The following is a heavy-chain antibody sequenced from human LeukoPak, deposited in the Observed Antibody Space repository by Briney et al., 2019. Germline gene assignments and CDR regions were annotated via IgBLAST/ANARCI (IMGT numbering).Heavy chain of an antibody. V-gene: IGHV3-64D*09. CDR2: ISDSGGRT. Sequence: GGSLRLSCSASGFPFSSYAMHWLRQAPGKGLEYVSAISDSGGRTYYADSVKGRFTISRDNSKNTLYLQMSSLRAEDTAVYFCVRGYSFRPYGMDVWGQGTTVTVSS. J-gene: IGHJ6*02. CDR1: GFPFSSYA. D-gene: IGHD2/OR15-2a*01. CDR3: VRGYSFRPYGMDV.